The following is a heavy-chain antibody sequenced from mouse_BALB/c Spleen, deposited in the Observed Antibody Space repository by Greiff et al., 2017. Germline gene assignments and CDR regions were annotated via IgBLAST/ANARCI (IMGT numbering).Heavy chain of an antibody. CDR3: TRWGGSYAMDY. V-gene: IGHV1-69*02. D-gene: IGHD1-1*02. J-gene: IGHJ4*01. CDR1: GYTFTSYW. CDR2: IYPSDSYT. Sequence: VQLQQPGAELVRPGASVKLSCKASGYTFTSYWINWVKQRPGQGLEWIGNIYPSDSYTNYNQKFKDKATLTVDKSSSTAYMQLSSPTSEDSAVYYCTRWGGSYAMDYWGQGTSVTVSS.